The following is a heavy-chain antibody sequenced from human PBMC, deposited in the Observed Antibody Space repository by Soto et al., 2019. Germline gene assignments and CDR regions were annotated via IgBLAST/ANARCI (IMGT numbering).Heavy chain of an antibody. CDR2: ITSKTGDQ. D-gene: IGHD3-22*01. CDR1: GFTFNKYS. CDR3: ARDLMPNDMGLGDLVY. V-gene: IGHV3-21*06. Sequence: VRLVESGGGLVKPGGSLRLSCAASGFTFNKYSMNWVRQAPGKGLEWVSSITSKTGDQYYADSVKGRFIISRDNTKNSLSLQVTSLRDEDTAVSYCARDLMPNDMGLGDLVYSGQGTLVTVSS. J-gene: IGHJ4*02.